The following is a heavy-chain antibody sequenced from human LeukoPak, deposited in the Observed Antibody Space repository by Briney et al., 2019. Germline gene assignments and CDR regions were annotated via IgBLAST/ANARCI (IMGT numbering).Heavy chain of an antibody. CDR3: ARGVTAGSPWFDY. J-gene: IGHJ4*02. V-gene: IGHV4-39*07. Sequence: TSETLSLTCTVSGGSISSSSYYWGWIRQPPGKGLEWIGSIYYSGSTNYNPSLKSRVTISVDTSKNQFSLKLSSVTAADTAVYYCARGVTAGSPWFDYWGQGTLVTVSS. CDR2: IYYSGST. D-gene: IGHD6-13*01. CDR1: GGSISSSSYY.